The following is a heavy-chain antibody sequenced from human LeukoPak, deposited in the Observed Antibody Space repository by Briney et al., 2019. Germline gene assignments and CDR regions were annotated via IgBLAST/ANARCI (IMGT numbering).Heavy chain of an antibody. J-gene: IGHJ4*02. V-gene: IGHV3-23*01. CDR2: ISGSGGST. Sequence: GSLRLSCAASGFTFSSYAMSWVRQAPGKGLKWVSAISGSGGSTYYADSVKGRFTISRDNSKNTLYLQMNSLRAEDTAVYYCAKEAGYCSGGSCYRFYYLDYWGQGTLVTVSS. CDR3: AKEAGYCSGGSCYRFYYLDY. CDR1: GFTFSSYA. D-gene: IGHD2-15*01.